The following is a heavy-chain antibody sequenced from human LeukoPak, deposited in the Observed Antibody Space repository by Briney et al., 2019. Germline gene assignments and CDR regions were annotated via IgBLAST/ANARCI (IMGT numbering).Heavy chain of an antibody. J-gene: IGHJ4*02. CDR2: ISGRSSTI. CDR3: ARLLYYDSSGYSY. V-gene: IGHV3-48*02. Sequence: GGSLRLSCAASGFTFSDYSMNWVRQAPGKGLERISYISGRSSTIYYADSVKGRFTISRDNAKTSLYLQMNSLRDEDTAVYYCARLLYYDSSGYSYWGQGTLVTVSS. CDR1: GFTFSDYS. D-gene: IGHD3-22*01.